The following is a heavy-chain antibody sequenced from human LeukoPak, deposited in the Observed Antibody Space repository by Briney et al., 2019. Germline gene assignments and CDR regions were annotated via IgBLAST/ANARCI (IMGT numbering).Heavy chain of an antibody. CDR2: IYYSGST. V-gene: IGHV4-39*01. Sequence: SETLSLTCTVSGGSISSSSYYWGWIRQPPGKGLEWIGSIYYSGSTYYNPSLKSRVTISVDTSKNQFSLKLSSVTAADTAVYYCARRGATMIVVSGFDYWGQGTLVTVPS. J-gene: IGHJ4*02. CDR3: ARRGATMIVVSGFDY. CDR1: GGSISSSSYY. D-gene: IGHD3-22*01.